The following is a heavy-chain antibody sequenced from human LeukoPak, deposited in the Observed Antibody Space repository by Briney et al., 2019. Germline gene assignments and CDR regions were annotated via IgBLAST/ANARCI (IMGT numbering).Heavy chain of an antibody. CDR2: IYYSGST. Sequence: SETLSLTCTVSGGSISFYYWSWIRQPPGKGLDWIGYIYYSGSTNYNPSLKSRVTISVDTSKNQFSLKLSSVTAADTVVYYCARQSNSGTAFDYWGQGTLVTVSS. V-gene: IGHV4-59*01. CDR3: ARQSNSGTAFDY. CDR1: GGSISFYY. J-gene: IGHJ4*02. D-gene: IGHD1-14*01.